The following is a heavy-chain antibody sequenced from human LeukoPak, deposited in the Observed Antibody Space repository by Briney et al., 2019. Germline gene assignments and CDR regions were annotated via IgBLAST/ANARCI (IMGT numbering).Heavy chain of an antibody. CDR2: IYSGGRT. D-gene: IGHD2-2*01. CDR3: AGSPAGSHFLDY. Sequence: GGSLRLSCAASGFSVDGNFMSWVRQAPGKGLDWVSTIYSGGRTHYADSVKGRFTISRDNSKNTLYLQMNSLRAEDSAVYYCAGSPAGSHFLDYWGQGALATVSS. J-gene: IGHJ4*02. V-gene: IGHV3-66*01. CDR1: GFSVDGNF.